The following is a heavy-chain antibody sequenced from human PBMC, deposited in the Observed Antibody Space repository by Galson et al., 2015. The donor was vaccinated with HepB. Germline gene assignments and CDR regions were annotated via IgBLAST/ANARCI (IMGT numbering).Heavy chain of an antibody. V-gene: IGHV3-23*01. CDR2: ISTRGGST. CDR1: GFTFSDYA. Sequence: SLRLSCAASGFTFSDYAIYWVRQAPGKGLEWVSGISTRGGSTYYADSVRGRFTISRDNSKKTVFLQMNSLRAEDTAGYYCAKEVAMVRGKNFFYYGMDVWGQGTRVTVSS. CDR3: AKEVAMVRGKNFFYYGMDV. J-gene: IGHJ6*02. D-gene: IGHD3-10*01.